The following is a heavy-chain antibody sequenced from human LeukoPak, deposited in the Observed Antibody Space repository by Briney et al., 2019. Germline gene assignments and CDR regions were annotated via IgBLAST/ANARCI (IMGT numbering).Heavy chain of an antibody. CDR1: GYTFHHYG. J-gene: IGHJ4*02. Sequence: ASVTVSCKASGYTFHHYGISWVRQAPGQGLEWMGWISPYSGNTDYTERLQGRVTMTTDTSTTTAFMELRSLRSDDTAVYYCARTSGVSAAGSPYYFDDGGQGTLVTV. CDR3: ARTSGVSAAGSPYYFDD. D-gene: IGHD6-13*01. CDR2: ISPYSGNT. V-gene: IGHV1-18*01.